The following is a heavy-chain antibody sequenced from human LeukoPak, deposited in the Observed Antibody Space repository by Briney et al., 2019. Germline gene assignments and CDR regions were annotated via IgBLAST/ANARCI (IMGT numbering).Heavy chain of an antibody. V-gene: IGHV3-48*01. D-gene: IGHD3-3*01. J-gene: IGHJ4*02. CDR3: ANELPSEYYDFWSGFPFYFDY. CDR2: ISSSSSTI. CDR1: GFTFSSYS. Sequence: GGSLRLSCAASGFTFSSYSMNWVRQAPGKGLEWVSYISSSSSTIYYADSVKGRFTISRDNAKNSLYLQMNSLRAEDTAVYYCANELPSEYYDFWSGFPFYFDYWGQGTLVTVSS.